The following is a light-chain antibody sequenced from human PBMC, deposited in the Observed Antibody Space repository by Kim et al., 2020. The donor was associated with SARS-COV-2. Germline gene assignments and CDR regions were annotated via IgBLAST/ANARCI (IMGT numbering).Light chain of an antibody. V-gene: IGLV3-9*01. CDR1: NFGNKH. CDR3: QVWDNNTWV. J-gene: IGLJ3*02. CDR2: KDS. Sequence: VAPGQTASITCGGDNFGNKHACWYQQKPGQSPVLVIYKDSNRPAEIPERFSGSNSGNTATLTVSRAQARDEADYYCQVWDNNTWVFGAGTQLTVL.